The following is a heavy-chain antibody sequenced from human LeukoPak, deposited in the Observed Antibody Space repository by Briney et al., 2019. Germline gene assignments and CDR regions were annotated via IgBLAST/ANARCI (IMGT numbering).Heavy chain of an antibody. J-gene: IGHJ5*02. D-gene: IGHD6-13*01. V-gene: IGHV4-59*12. Sequence: SETLSLTCTVSGGSISNYFWSWIRQPPGKGLEWIGYIYYSGSTTYNPSLKSRVTISVDTSKNQFSLKLSSMTAADTAVYYCARDVRVYSSREGTWFDPWGQGTLVTVSS. CDR1: GGSISNYF. CDR3: ARDVRVYSSREGTWFDP. CDR2: IYYSGST.